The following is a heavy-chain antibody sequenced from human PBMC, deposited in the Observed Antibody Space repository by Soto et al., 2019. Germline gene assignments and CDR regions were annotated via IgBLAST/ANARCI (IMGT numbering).Heavy chain of an antibody. J-gene: IGHJ5*02. CDR2: IYYSGST. CDR1: GGSVSSGSYY. D-gene: IGHD3-10*01. Sequence: PSETLSLTCTVSGGSVSSGSYYWSWIRQPPGKGLEWIGYIYYSGSTNYNPSLKSRVTISVDTSKNQFSLKLSSVTAADTAVYYCARVVRYYYGSGSYYNVWFDPWGQGTLVTVSS. CDR3: ARVVRYYYGSGSYYNVWFDP. V-gene: IGHV4-61*01.